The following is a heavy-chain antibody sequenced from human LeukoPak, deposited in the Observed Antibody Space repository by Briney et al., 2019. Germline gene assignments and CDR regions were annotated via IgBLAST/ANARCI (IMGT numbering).Heavy chain of an antibody. Sequence: GGSLRRSCAASGFTFSSYWMSWVRQAPGKGLEWVANIKQDGSEKYYVDSAKGRFTISRDDAKNSLYLQMNSLRAEDTAVYYCARATAIVVVIQYDYWGQGTLVTVSS. CDR2: IKQDGSEK. D-gene: IGHD3-22*01. J-gene: IGHJ4*02. CDR3: ARATAIVVVIQYDY. CDR1: GFTFSSYW. V-gene: IGHV3-7*01.